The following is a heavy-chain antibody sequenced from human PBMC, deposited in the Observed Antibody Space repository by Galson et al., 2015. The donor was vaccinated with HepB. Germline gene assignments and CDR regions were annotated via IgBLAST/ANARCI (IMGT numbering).Heavy chain of an antibody. CDR2: ISGSVGNT. V-gene: IGHV3-23*01. CDR1: GFTFGDYD. Sequence: SLRLSCAASGFTFGDYDMNWVRQAPGKGLEWVSAISGSVGNTYYADSVRGRFTISRDNPKSTLYLQMNSLRAEDTAVYYCAKSGSSGWYRGDYFDYWGQGTLVTVSS. J-gene: IGHJ4*02. D-gene: IGHD6-19*01. CDR3: AKSGSSGWYRGDYFDY.